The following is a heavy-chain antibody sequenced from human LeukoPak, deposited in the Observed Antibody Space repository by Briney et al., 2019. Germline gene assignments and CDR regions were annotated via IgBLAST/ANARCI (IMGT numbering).Heavy chain of an antibody. CDR1: GFTFSSYG. J-gene: IGHJ4*02. CDR3: AKAPYYYDSSGPY. D-gene: IGHD3-22*01. CDR2: IRYDGSNK. V-gene: IGHV3-30*02. Sequence: GGSLRLSCAASGFTFSSYGMHWVRQAPGKGLEWVAFIRYDGSNKYYADSVKGRFTISRDNSKNTLYLQMNSLRAEDTAVYYCAKAPYYYDSSGPYWGQGTLVTVSS.